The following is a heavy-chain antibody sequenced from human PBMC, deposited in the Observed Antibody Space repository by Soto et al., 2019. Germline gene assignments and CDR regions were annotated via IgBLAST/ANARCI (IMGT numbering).Heavy chain of an antibody. J-gene: IGHJ4*02. V-gene: IGHV1-8*02. D-gene: IGHD3-10*01. Sequence: QVQLVQSGAEVKKPGASVKVSCKASGYTFTSHDINWVRQAAGQGLEWMGWMNPNSGNTGYAQKFQGRVTMTRNTSISTAYMERSSLRSEDTAVYYCARAPGYYGSGSYPEWGQGTLVTVSS. CDR2: MNPNSGNT. CDR1: GYTFTSHD. CDR3: ARAPGYYGSGSYPE.